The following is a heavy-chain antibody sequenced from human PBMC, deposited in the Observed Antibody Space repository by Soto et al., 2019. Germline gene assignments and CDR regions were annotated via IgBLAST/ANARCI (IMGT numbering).Heavy chain of an antibody. CDR1: GYTFTAYY. D-gene: IGHD1-7*01. V-gene: IGHV1-2*02. CDR3: ARVGGTGTTWWWFDP. CDR2: FNPNSGGT. Sequence: GASVKVSCKASGYTFTAYYLHWVRQAPGQGLEWMAWFNPNSGGTNYAQKLQGRVTMTTDTSTSTAYMELRSLRSDDTAVYYCARVGGTGTTWWWFDPWGQGTLVTVSS. J-gene: IGHJ5*02.